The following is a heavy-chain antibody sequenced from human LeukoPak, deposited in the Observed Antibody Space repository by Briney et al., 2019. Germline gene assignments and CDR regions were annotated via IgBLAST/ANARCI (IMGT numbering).Heavy chain of an antibody. CDR2: IKQDGSEK. D-gene: IGHD2-2*01. V-gene: IGHV3-7*01. J-gene: IGHJ4*02. Sequence: PGGSLRLSCAASGFTFSSYWMSWVRQAPGKGLEWVANIKQDGSEKYYVDSVKGRFTISRDNAKNSLYLQMNSLRAEDTAVYYCARWWPKDIVVVPAAPIDYWGQGTLVTVSS. CDR3: ARWWPKDIVVVPAAPIDY. CDR1: GFTFSSYW.